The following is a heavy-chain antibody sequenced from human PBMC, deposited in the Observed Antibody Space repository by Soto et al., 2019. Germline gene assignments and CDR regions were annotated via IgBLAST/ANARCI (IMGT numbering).Heavy chain of an antibody. CDR3: ARDRGTMVRGTYYYYGMDV. V-gene: IGHV3-7*04. D-gene: IGHD3-10*01. CDR1: GFTCSSYW. J-gene: IGHJ6*02. Sequence: PVGSLRHSCAASGFTCSSYWMSWVRQATGKGLEWVANIKQDGSEKYYVDSVKGRFTISRDNAKNSLYLQMNSLRAEDTAVYYCARDRGTMVRGTYYYYGMDVWGQGTTVTVSS. CDR2: IKQDGSEK.